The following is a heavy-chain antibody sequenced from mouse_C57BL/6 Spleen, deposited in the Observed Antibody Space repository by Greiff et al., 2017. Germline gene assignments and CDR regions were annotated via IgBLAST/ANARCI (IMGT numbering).Heavy chain of an antibody. CDR2: INPNNGGT. CDR3: ARRYYGRRRYFEY. V-gene: IGHV1-22*01. D-gene: IGHD1-1*01. Sequence: VQLQQSGPELVKPGASVKMSCKASGYTFTDYNMHWVKQSHGKSLEWIGYINPNNGGTSYNQKFKGKATLTVNKSSSTAYMELRSLTSEDSAVYYCARRYYGRRRYFEYWGQGTTRTVSS. J-gene: IGHJ2*01. CDR1: GYTFTDYN.